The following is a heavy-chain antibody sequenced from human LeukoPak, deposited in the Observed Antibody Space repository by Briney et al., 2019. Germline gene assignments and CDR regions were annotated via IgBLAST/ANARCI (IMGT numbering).Heavy chain of an antibody. Sequence: PGGSLRLSCAASGLTFSTYVMSWVRQAPGKGLEWVSAISGSGGSTYYADSVKGRFTISRDNSNNTLYLQMNSLIAEGTAVYYCAKCWEVEGPLYNWFHPWAQGTLVTVSS. CDR1: GLTFSTYV. J-gene: IGHJ5*02. V-gene: IGHV3-23*01. CDR2: ISGSGGST. CDR3: AKCWEVEGPLYNWFHP. D-gene: IGHD1-26*01.